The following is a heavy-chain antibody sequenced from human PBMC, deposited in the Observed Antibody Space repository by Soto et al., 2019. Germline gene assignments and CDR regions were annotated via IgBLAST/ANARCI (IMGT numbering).Heavy chain of an antibody. CDR2: IYYSGST. J-gene: IGHJ6*02. D-gene: IGHD3-22*01. CDR3: ARAPYYYDSSGADYYYYYGMDV. CDR1: GGSISSGGYY. Sequence: SETLSLTCTVSGGSISSGGYYWSWIRQHPGKGLEWIGYIYYSGSTYYNPSLKSRVTISVDTSKNQFSLKLSSVTAADTAVYYCARAPYYYDSSGADYYYYYGMDVWGQGTTVTVSS. V-gene: IGHV4-31*03.